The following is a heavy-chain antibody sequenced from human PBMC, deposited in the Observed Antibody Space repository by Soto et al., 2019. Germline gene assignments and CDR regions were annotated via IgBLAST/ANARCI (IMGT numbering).Heavy chain of an antibody. J-gene: IGHJ6*02. CDR3: AKDSSGYSLPLYYYGMDV. CDR1: GFTFSSYA. CDR2: ISGSGGST. D-gene: IGHD3-22*01. V-gene: IGHV3-23*01. Sequence: GGSLRLSCAASGFTFSSYAMSWVRQAPGKGLEWVSAISGSGGSTYYADSVKGRFTISRDNSKNTLYLQMNSLRAEDTAVYYCAKDSSGYSLPLYYYGMDVWGQGTTVTVSS.